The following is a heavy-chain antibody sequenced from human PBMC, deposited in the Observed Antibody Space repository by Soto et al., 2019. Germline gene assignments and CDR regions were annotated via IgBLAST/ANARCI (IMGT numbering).Heavy chain of an antibody. CDR3: ARESRRFFDC. V-gene: IGHV2-5*02. D-gene: IGHD2-2*01. Sequence: GPTLVNPTQTLTLTCTFSGFSLSTTGVGVGWIRQPPGKALEWLAIIYWDDDKRYSPSLKSRLTITKDTSNNQVVLTMTNVDPVDTATYYCARESRRFFDCWGQGTLGTVSS. CDR1: GFSLSTTGVG. J-gene: IGHJ4*02. CDR2: IYWDDDK.